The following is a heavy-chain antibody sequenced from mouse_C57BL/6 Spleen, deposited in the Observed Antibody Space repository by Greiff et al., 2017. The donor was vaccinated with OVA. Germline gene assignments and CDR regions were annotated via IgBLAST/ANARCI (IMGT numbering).Heavy chain of an antibody. J-gene: IGHJ4*01. CDR1: GYAFSSSW. D-gene: IGHD2-1*01. CDR3: ARWGGNYGYAMDY. CDR2: IYPGDGDT. V-gene: IGHV1-82*01. Sequence: VQRVESGPELVKPGASVKISCKASGYAFSSSWMNWVKQRPGKGLEWIGRIYPGDGDTNYNGKFKGKATLTADKSSSTAYMQLSSLTSEDSAVYFCARWGGNYGYAMDYWGQGTSVTVSS.